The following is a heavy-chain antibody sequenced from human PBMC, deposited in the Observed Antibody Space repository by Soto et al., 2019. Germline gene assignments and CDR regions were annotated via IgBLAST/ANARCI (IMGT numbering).Heavy chain of an antibody. J-gene: IGHJ6*02. V-gene: IGHV3-66*01. CDR3: ARYDSSGYYWPYYYYGMDL. D-gene: IGHD3-22*01. CDR2: IYSGGTT. Sequence: GGSLRLSCAASGFTVSSSYMSWVRQAPGKGLEWVSVIYSGGTTYYADSVKGRFTISRDNAKNSLYLQMNSLRAEDTAVYYCARYDSSGYYWPYYYYGMDLWGQGTTVTVSS. CDR1: GFTVSSSY.